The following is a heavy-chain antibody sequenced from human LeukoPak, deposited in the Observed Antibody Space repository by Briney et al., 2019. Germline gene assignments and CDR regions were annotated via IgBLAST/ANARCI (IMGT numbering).Heavy chain of an antibody. CDR3: AGGSSYDFWSGYYTWFDP. Sequence: ASVKVSCKASGYTFTGYYMHWVRQAPGQGLEWMGWINPNSGGTNYAQKFQGRVTMTRDTSISTAYMELSRLRSDDTDVYYCAGGSSYDFWSGYYTWFDPWGQGTLVTVSS. D-gene: IGHD3-3*01. J-gene: IGHJ5*02. V-gene: IGHV1-2*02. CDR1: GYTFTGYY. CDR2: INPNSGGT.